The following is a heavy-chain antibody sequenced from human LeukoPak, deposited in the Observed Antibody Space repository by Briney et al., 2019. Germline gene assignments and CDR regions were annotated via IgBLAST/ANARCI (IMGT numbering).Heavy chain of an antibody. CDR3: AIGRAAAGQATHYYDYYGVDV. J-gene: IGHJ6*02. V-gene: IGHV3-74*01. D-gene: IGHD6-13*01. CDR1: GFTLSSYW. CDR2: IRSDGGST. Sequence: GGSLSLSCAPSGFTLSSYWMHWVRHAPGKGMVLVSRIRSDGGSTTYAESVKDRFTISRDNSKNTLSLQKDSLRAEGTVVYYCAIGRAAAGQATHYYDYYGVDVWGQGTRHTVSS.